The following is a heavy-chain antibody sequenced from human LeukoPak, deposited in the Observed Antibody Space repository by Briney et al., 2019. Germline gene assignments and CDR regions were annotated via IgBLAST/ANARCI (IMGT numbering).Heavy chain of an antibody. J-gene: IGHJ4*02. D-gene: IGHD5-18*01. Sequence: PSETLSLTCTVSGGSISSYYWSWIRQPPGKGLEWIGEINHSGSTNYNPSLKSRVTISVDTSKNQFSLRLSSVTAADTAVYYCARHTAMAHFDYWGQGTLVTVSS. V-gene: IGHV4-34*01. CDR1: GGSISSYY. CDR2: INHSGST. CDR3: ARHTAMAHFDY.